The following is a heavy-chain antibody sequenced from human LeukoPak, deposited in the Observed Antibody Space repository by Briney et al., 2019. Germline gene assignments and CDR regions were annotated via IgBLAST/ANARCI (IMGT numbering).Heavy chain of an antibody. J-gene: IGHJ4*02. CDR1: GFIFRSFG. CDR3: AREVEYSYGSPGEY. CDR2: IRYDEGNK. D-gene: IGHD5-18*01. Sequence: GGSLRLSCAASGFIFRSFGMHWVRQAPGKGLEWVAFIRYDEGNKYFADSVKGRFTVSRDNSKNTLYLQMNSLRAEDTAVYYCAREVEYSYGSPGEYWGQGTLVTVSS. V-gene: IGHV3-30*02.